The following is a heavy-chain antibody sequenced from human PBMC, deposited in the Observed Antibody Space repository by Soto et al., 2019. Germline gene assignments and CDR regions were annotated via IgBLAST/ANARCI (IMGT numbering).Heavy chain of an antibody. D-gene: IGHD3-22*01. V-gene: IGHV4-38-2*02. CDR3: ARDYYDSSGYRRFDP. CDR1: GYSISSGYY. J-gene: IGHJ5*02. CDR2: IYHSGST. Sequence: KASETLSLTCAVSGYSISSGYYWGWIRQPPGKGLEWIGSIYHSGSTYYNPSLKSRVTISVDTSKNQFSLKLSSVTAADTAVYYCARDYYDSSGYRRFDPWGQGTLVTVST.